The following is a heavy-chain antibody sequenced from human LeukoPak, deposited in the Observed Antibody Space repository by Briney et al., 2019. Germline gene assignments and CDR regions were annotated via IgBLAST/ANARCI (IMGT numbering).Heavy chain of an antibody. V-gene: IGHV1-69*05. J-gene: IGHJ3*02. CDR1: GGTFSSYA. CDR3: AKDSHDAFDI. D-gene: IGHD5-18*01. Sequence: ASVKVSCKASGGTFSSYAISWVLQAPGQGLEWMGRIIPIFGTANYAQKLQGRVTITTDKSTSTAYMELSSLRSEDTAVYYCAKDSHDAFDIWGQGTMVTVSS. CDR2: IIPIFGTA.